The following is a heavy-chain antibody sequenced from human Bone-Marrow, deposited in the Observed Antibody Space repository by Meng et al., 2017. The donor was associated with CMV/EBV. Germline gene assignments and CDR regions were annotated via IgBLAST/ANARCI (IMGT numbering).Heavy chain of an antibody. J-gene: IGHJ4*02. V-gene: IGHV4-31*02. Sequence: SWGSISSGGYYWSWIRQHPGKGLEWIGYIYYSGSTYYNPSLKSRVTISVDTSKNQFSLKLSSVTAADTAVYYCARSTPDDSSGYLGYWGQGTLVTVSS. D-gene: IGHD3-22*01. CDR1: WGSISSGGYY. CDR3: ARSTPDDSSGYLGY. CDR2: IYYSGST.